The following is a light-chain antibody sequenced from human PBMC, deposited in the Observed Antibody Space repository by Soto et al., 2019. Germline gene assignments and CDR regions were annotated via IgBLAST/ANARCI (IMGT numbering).Light chain of an antibody. J-gene: IGKJ3*01. V-gene: IGKV1-39*01. CDR1: HTIDNY. CDR2: AAS. Sequence: DIQMTQSPSSLSASVGDRVTITCRASHTIDNYLNWYQQRPGKAPKLLIYAASSLQSGVPSRFSGSGSGTDFTLIISSLQPEDFATYYCQQTYSAPFPFGPGTKVDI. CDR3: QQTYSAPFP.